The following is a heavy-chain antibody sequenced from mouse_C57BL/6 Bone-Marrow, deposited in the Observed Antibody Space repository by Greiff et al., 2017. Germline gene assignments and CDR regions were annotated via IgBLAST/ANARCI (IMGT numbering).Heavy chain of an antibody. CDR1: GYAFTNYL. D-gene: IGHD2-1*01. V-gene: IGHV1-54*01. Sequence: VQLQQSGAELVRPGTSVKVSCKASGYAFTNYLIEWVKQRPGQGLEWIGVINPGSGGTNYNEKFKGKATLTADKSSSTAYMQLSSLTSEDSAVYFCARGDGNYRCAYWGQGTLVTVSA. J-gene: IGHJ3*01. CDR3: ARGDGNYRCAY. CDR2: INPGSGGT.